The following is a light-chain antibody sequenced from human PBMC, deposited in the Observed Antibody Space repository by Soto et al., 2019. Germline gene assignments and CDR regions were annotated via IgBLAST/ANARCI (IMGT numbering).Light chain of an antibody. V-gene: IGKV1-5*03. Sequence: DIAMTQSPSTLSVSVGDSVTITCRASQTVNKYLAWYHQKPGKTPKLLIHEASTLQTGVPSRFDGSGSGTEFTLTISGLQPDDFGVYFCQQYKYYWTFGQGTRVEV. CDR1: QTVNKY. J-gene: IGKJ1*01. CDR3: QQYKYYWT. CDR2: EAS.